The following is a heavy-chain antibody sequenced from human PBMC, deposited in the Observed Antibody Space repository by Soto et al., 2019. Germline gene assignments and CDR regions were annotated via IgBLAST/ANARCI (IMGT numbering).Heavy chain of an antibody. J-gene: IGHJ4*02. CDR2: IYYSGST. CDR1: GGSISSYY. V-gene: IGHV4-59*01. CDR3: AGGYCSGGSCYGEHDY. D-gene: IGHD2-15*01. Sequence: SETLSLTCTVSGGSISSYYWSWIRQPPGKGLEWIGYIYYSGSTNYNPSLKSRVTISVDTSKNQFSLKLSSVTAADTAVYYCAGGYCSGGSCYGEHDYWGQGTLVTVSS.